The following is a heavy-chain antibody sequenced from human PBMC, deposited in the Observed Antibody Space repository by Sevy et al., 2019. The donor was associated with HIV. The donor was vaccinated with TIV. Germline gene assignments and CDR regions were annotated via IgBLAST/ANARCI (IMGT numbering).Heavy chain of an antibody. CDR1: GFSISGYT. CDR2: ISSGSSFI. V-gene: IGHV3-21*01. D-gene: IGHD2-2*01. J-gene: IGHJ4*02. CDR3: ARVGLGDCSGTNCSPNDY. Sequence: GGSLRLSCAASGFSISGYTMNWVRQAPGKGLEWVSSISSGSSFIYYADSLKGRFTISRDNARNSLYLQMNSLRVEDTAVYYCARVGLGDCSGTNCSPNDYWGQGTLVTVSS.